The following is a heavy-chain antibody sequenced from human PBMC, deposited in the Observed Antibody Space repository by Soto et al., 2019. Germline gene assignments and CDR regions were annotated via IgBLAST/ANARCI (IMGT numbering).Heavy chain of an antibody. CDR1: GFTFSSYA. V-gene: IGHV3-23*01. Sequence: GGSLRLSCAASGFTFSSYAMSWVRQAPGKGLEWVSAVSGSGGSTYYADSVKGRFTISRDNSKNTRYLQMNSLRAEDTAVYYCAKDLHDSSGYYPGSDYWGQGTLVTVSS. CDR3: AKDLHDSSGYYPGSDY. J-gene: IGHJ4*02. CDR2: VSGSGGST. D-gene: IGHD3-22*01.